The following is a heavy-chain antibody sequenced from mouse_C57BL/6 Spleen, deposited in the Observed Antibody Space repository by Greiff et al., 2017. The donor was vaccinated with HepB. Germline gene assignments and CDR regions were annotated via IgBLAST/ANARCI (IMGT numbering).Heavy chain of an antibody. Sequence: VQLQQSGTVLARPGASVKMSCKTSGYTFTSYWMHWVKQRPGQGLEWIGAIYPGNSDTSYNQKFKGKAKLTAVTSASTAYMELSSLTNEDSAVYYCTRSLTTVVAEKGYFDYWGQGTTLTVSS. D-gene: IGHD1-1*01. J-gene: IGHJ2*01. V-gene: IGHV1-5*01. CDR3: TRSLTTVVAEKGYFDY. CDR1: GYTFTSYW. CDR2: IYPGNSDT.